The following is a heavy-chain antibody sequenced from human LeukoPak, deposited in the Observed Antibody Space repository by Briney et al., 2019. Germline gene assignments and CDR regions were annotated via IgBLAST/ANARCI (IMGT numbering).Heavy chain of an antibody. J-gene: IGHJ4*02. D-gene: IGHD3-16*01. CDR3: AREPPGGHPNLFDY. Sequence: GGSLRLSCAASGFTFSSSGMHWVRQAPGKGLEWVAFIRYDGNNKYYADSVKGRFTISRDNSKNTLYLQMNSLRAEDTAVYYCAREPPGGHPNLFDYWGQGTLVTVSS. CDR1: GFTFSSSG. V-gene: IGHV3-30*02. CDR2: IRYDGNNK.